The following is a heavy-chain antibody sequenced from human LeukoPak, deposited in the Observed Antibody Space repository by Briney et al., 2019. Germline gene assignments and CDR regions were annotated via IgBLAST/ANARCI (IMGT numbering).Heavy chain of an antibody. CDR1: GFTFSNYE. D-gene: IGHD1-14*01. CDR3: PSSPEIGY. J-gene: IGHJ4*02. V-gene: IGHV3-48*03. CDR2: ISSSGRTI. Sequence: GGSLRLSCAASGFTFSNYEMNWVRQAPGKGLEWVSYISSSGRTIYYADSVKGRCTISRDNAKNSLYLQMSSLRTEDTAVYYCPSSPEIGYWGQGTLVTVSS.